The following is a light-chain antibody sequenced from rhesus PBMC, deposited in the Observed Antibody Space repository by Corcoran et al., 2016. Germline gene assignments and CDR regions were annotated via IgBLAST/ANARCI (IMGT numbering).Light chain of an antibody. CDR3: QHYYSTPWT. J-gene: IGKJ1*01. Sequence: DIQMTQSPSSLSASVGDRVTITCRASQGITNDLAWYQQNPGETPKLLIYEASSLQSGIPSRFSGSGSGTEFTHTISSLQSEDFATYYCQHYYSTPWTFGQGTKVEIK. CDR2: EAS. V-gene: IGKV1-25*01. CDR1: QGITND.